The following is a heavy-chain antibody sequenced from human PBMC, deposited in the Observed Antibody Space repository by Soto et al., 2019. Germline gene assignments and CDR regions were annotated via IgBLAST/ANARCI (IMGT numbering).Heavy chain of an antibody. D-gene: IGHD2-15*01. CDR2: IYHTVNT. CDR3: ARLQYTVVTALDI. V-gene: IGHV4-59*11. Sequence: PSETLSLTCSVSGVSIGSRFWSWIRQAPGKGPESVGYIYHTVNTNYNPALKSRVTISMDTSKNQLSLQLSSVTAADTAVYYCARLQYTVVTALDIWGQGTMVTVSS. J-gene: IGHJ3*02. CDR1: GVSIGSRF.